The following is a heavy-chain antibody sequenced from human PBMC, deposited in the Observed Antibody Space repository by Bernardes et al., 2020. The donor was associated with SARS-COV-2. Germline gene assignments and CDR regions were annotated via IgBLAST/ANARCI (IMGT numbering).Heavy chain of an antibody. V-gene: IGHV3-23*01. J-gene: IGHJ3*01. Sequence: GGSLRLSCAAAGFTFSTSVMRWVRQAPGKGLEWVSTISGASGTYYADSVKGRFTISRDNSKNTVYLQMNNLRAEDTAVYYCARDVGGTDWRFGFDVWGPGTTVHVSS. CDR2: ISGASGT. D-gene: IGHD3-9*01. CDR1: GFTFSTSV. CDR3: ARDVGGTDWRFGFDV.